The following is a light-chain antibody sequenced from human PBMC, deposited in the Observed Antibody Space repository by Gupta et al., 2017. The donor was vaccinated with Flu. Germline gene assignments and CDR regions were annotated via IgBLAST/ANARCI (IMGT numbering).Light chain of an antibody. V-gene: IGKV1-39*01. CDR2: ETS. Sequence: PSSESPSVGDRVTITFLSSQGISTYLNWYQQKPGTAPKLLIYETSNLQSGVPPRFSGSGSGTEFTLTISKLQPEDVATYYCQQCYKTPLTFGRGTKVEI. CDR3: QQCYKTPLT. CDR1: QGISTY. J-gene: IGKJ4*01.